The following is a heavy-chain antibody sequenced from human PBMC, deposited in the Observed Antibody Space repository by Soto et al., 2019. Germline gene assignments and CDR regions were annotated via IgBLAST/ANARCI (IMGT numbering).Heavy chain of an antibody. V-gene: IGHV4-34*01. CDR1: GGSFSGYY. D-gene: IGHD2-15*01. Sequence: QVQLQQWGAGLLKPSETLSLTCAVYGGSFSGYYWSWIRQPPGKGLEWIGEINHSGSTNYNPSLKSRVTISVDTSKNQFSLKLSSVTAADTAVYYCARSGEVWGSGDFDIWGQGTMVTVSS. CDR3: ARSGEVWGSGDFDI. CDR2: INHSGST. J-gene: IGHJ3*02.